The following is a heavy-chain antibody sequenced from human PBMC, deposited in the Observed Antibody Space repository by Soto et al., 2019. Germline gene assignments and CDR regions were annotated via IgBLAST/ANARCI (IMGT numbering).Heavy chain of an antibody. CDR1: GGSISSGGYY. CDR2: IYYSGST. D-gene: IGHD4-17*01. J-gene: IGHJ4*02. V-gene: IGHV4-31*03. CDR3: ARETNDYGDGSFDY. Sequence: QVQLQESGPGLVKPSQTLSLTCTVSGGSISSGGYYWSWIRQHPGKGLEWIGYIYYSGSTYYNPSLKSRVTISVDTSKNQFSLKLSSVTAADTAVYYCARETNDYGDGSFDYWGQGTLVTVSS.